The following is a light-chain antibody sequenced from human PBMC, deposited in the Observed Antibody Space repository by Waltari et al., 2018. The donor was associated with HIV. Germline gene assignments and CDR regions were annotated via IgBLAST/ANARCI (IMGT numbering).Light chain of an antibody. CDR2: DAT. J-gene: IGKJ4*01. V-gene: IGKV3-11*01. CDR1: QVVTTY. Sequence: DIVLTQSPATLSLSPGERATLSCRASQVVTTYIDWDQQKPVQAPRLLSFDATNRASGFPDRFSGSVSGTDFTLTISSLEPEDFAVYCCQQRSKWPPLTFGGGTKVEIK. CDR3: QQRSKWPPLT.